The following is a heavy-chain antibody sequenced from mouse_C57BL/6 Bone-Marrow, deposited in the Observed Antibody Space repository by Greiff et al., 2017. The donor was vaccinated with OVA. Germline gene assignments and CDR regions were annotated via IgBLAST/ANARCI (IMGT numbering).Heavy chain of an antibody. V-gene: IGHV1-5*01. CDR2: IYPGNSDT. CDR1: GYTFTSYW. CDR3: TRWGTTVVATRDLDY. D-gene: IGHD1-1*01. J-gene: IGHJ2*01. Sequence: VQLQQSGTVLARPGASVKMSCKTSGYTFTSYWMHWVKQRPGQGLEWIGAIYPGNSDTSYNQKFKGKANLTAVTSASTAYMELSSLTNEDSAVYYCTRWGTTVVATRDLDYWGQGTTLTVSS.